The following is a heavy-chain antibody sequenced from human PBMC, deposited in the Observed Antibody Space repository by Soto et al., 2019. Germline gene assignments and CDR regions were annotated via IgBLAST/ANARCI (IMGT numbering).Heavy chain of an antibody. CDR3: ARGTLMVRGVIQGGNWFDP. Sequence: QVQLVQSGVEVKKPGASVKVSCKASGYTFTSYAMHWVRQAPGQRLEWMGWINAGNGNTKYSQKFQGRVTITRDTSASTAYMELSSLRSEDTAVYYCARGTLMVRGVIQGGNWFDPWGQGTLVTVSS. CDR1: GYTFTSYA. CDR2: INAGNGNT. D-gene: IGHD3-10*01. V-gene: IGHV1-3*01. J-gene: IGHJ5*02.